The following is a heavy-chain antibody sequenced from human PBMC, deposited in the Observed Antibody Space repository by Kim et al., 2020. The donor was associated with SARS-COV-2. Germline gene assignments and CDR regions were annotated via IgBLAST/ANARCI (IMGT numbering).Heavy chain of an antibody. V-gene: IGHV3-11*06. Sequence: VKGRFTNSRDNAKNSLYLQMNSLRAEDTAVYYCARVPTSMVREYYYGMDVWGQGTTVTVSS. CDR3: ARVPTSMVREYYYGMDV. D-gene: IGHD3-10*01. J-gene: IGHJ6*02.